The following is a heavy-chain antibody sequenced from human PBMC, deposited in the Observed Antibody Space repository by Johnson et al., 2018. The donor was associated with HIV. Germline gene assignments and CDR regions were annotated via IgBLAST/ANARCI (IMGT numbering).Heavy chain of an antibody. J-gene: IGHJ3*02. D-gene: IGHD5-24*01. CDR3: AKDRLRDGYNRDAFDI. Sequence: QVQLVESGGGLVQPGRSLRLSCAASGFTFSRYAMHWVRQAPGKGLEWVAVISYHGTNKYYADSVKGRFTISRDKSKNTLYLQMNSLRAEDTALYYCAKDRLRDGYNRDAFDIWGQGTMVTVSS. CDR2: ISYHGTNK. V-gene: IGHV3-30-3*01. CDR1: GFTFSRYA.